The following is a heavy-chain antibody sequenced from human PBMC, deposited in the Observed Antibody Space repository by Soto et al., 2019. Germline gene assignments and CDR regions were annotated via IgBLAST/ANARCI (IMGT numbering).Heavy chain of an antibody. CDR2: IYSGGST. Sequence: LRLSCSAAGFTVSSNYMSWVRQAPGKGLEWVSVIYSGGSTFYADSVKGRFTISRDNSKNMVYLQMNRMRAEDTAVYYCAREWPHLDCWGQGTLVTVSS. CDR3: AREWPHLDC. J-gene: IGHJ4*02. V-gene: IGHV3-53*01. CDR1: GFTVSSNY.